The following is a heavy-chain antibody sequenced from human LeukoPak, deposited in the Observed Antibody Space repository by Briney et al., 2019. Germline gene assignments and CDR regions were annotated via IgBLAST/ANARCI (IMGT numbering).Heavy chain of an antibody. J-gene: IGHJ5*02. Sequence: SGTLSLTCAVSGGSISSSNWWSWVRQPPGKGLEWIGDIYHSGSTNYNPSLKSRVTISVDKSKNQFSLKLSSVTAADTAVYYCARAFYGDYSNWFDPWGQGTLVTVSS. D-gene: IGHD4-17*01. V-gene: IGHV4-4*02. CDR2: IYHSGST. CDR3: ARAFYGDYSNWFDP. CDR1: GGSISSSNW.